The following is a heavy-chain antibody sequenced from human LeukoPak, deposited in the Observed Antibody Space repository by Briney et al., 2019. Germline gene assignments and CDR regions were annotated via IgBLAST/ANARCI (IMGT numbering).Heavy chain of an antibody. CDR1: GGSISSSGYY. Sequence: SETLSLTCTVSGGSISSSGYYWGWIRQPPGKGLEWIGSIYYSGSTYYNPSLKSRVTISVDTSKNQFSLKLSSVTAADTAVYYCAVADGYGPFDYWGQGTLVAVSS. D-gene: IGHD3-10*01. J-gene: IGHJ4*02. V-gene: IGHV4-39*01. CDR3: AVADGYGPFDY. CDR2: IYYSGST.